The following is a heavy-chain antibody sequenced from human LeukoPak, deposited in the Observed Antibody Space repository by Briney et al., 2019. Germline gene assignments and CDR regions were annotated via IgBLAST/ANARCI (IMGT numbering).Heavy chain of an antibody. V-gene: IGHV1-2*02. CDR3: ARVAAAAGTVDYFDY. D-gene: IGHD6-13*01. CDR1: GYTFTGYY. CDR2: INPNSGGT. J-gene: IGHJ4*02. Sequence: GASVKVSCKASGYTFTGYYMHWVRQAPGQGLEWMGWINPNSGGTNYAQKFQGRVTMTRDTSISTAYMELSRLRSDDTAVHYCARVAAAAGTVDYFDYWGQGTLVTVSS.